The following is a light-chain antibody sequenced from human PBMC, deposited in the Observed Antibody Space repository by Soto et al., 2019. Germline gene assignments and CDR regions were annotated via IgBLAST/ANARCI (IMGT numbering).Light chain of an antibody. CDR1: XXDVGAYNY. V-gene: IGLV2-14*03. Sequence: QSALTQPASVSGSPGQSIAIXXIGXXXDVGAYNYVSWYQQHPGKAPKLVIYDVNNRPSGVSNRFSGSKSGNTASLTISELQAEDEADYYCGSYTTSGSVVFGGGTKLTVL. CDR2: DVN. J-gene: IGLJ2*01. CDR3: GSYTTSGSVV.